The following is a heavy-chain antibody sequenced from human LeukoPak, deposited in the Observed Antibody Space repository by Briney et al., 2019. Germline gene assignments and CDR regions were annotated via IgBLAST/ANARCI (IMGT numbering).Heavy chain of an antibody. J-gene: IGHJ4*02. V-gene: IGHV3-53*01. CDR1: GFTVSSNS. CDR3: ARRAGEYSHPYDY. CDR2: IYSGGNT. D-gene: IGHD4-17*01. Sequence: GGSLRLSCTVSGFTVSSNSMSWVRQAPGKGLEWVSFIYSGGNTHYSDSVKGRFTISRDNSKNTLYLQMNSLRAEDTAVHYCARRAGEYSHPYDYWGQGTLVTVSS.